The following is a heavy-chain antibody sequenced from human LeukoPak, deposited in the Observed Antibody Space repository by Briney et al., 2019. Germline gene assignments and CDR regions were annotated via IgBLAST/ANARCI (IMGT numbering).Heavy chain of an antibody. D-gene: IGHD6-13*01. CDR2: IRSKPNNYAT. V-gene: IGHV3-73*01. Sequence: GGSLRLSCTASGFTFSGAAMHWVRQASGKGPEWVGHIRSKPNNYATAYAASVKGRFTISRDDSKNTAYLQMNSLKIEDTAVYYCTRPLGAAAGTYFDPWGQGTLVAVSS. J-gene: IGHJ5*02. CDR3: TRPLGAAAGTYFDP. CDR1: GFTFSGAA.